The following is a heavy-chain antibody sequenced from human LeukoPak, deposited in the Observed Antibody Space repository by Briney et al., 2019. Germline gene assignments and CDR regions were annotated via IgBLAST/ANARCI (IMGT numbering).Heavy chain of an antibody. D-gene: IGHD2-2*02. J-gene: IGHJ4*02. CDR3: ARDLVQYQLLYAFDY. Sequence: AASVKVSCKASGYTFTGYYMNWVRQAPGQGLEWMGWINPNSGGTNYAQKFQGRVTMTRDTSISTAYMELSRLRSDDTAVYYCARDLVQYQLLYAFDYWGQGTLVTVSS. CDR1: GYTFTGYY. V-gene: IGHV1-2*02. CDR2: INPNSGGT.